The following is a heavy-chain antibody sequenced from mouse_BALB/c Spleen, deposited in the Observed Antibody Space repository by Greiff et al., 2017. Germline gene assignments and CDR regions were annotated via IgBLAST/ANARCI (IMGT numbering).Heavy chain of an antibody. CDR3: ARSGNGRGMDY. D-gene: IGHD1-1*01. J-gene: IGHJ4*01. V-gene: IGHV1-20*02. CDR2: INPYNGDT. CDR1: GYSFTGYF. Sequence: EVKLQESGPELVKPGASVKISCKASGYSFTGYFMNWVMQSHGKSLEWIGRINPYNGDTFYNQKFKGKATLTVDKSSSTAHMELRSLASEDSAVYYCARSGNGRGMDYWGQGTSVTVSS.